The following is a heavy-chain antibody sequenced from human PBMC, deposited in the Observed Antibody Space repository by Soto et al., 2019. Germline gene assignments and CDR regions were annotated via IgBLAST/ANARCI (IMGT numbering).Heavy chain of an antibody. D-gene: IGHD2-15*01. CDR2: IYPGDSDT. J-gene: IGHJ6*02. Sequence: GESLKISCKGSGYSFTSYWIGWVRQMPGKGLEWMGIIYPGDSDTRYSPSFQGQVTISADKSISTAYLQWSSLKASDTAMYYCARVGGLGYCSGGSCYDNEYYYYYGMDVWGQGTTVTVSS. CDR1: GYSFTSYW. V-gene: IGHV5-51*01. CDR3: ARVGGLGYCSGGSCYDNEYYYYYGMDV.